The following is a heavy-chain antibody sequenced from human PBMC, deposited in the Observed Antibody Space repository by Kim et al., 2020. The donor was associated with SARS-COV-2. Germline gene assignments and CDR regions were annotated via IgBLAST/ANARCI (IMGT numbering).Heavy chain of an antibody. D-gene: IGHD6-19*01. J-gene: IGHJ3*02. CDR2: ISSTGSTI. Sequence: GGSLRLSCAASGFTFSSYEMNWVRQAPGKGLEWVSYISSTGSTIYYTDSVKGRFTISRDNAKNSLYLQMDSLRAEDTAVYYCVRDHGIGVAGDAFHIWGQGTLVTVSS. CDR1: GFTFSSYE. CDR3: VRDHGIGVAGDAFHI. V-gene: IGHV3-48*03.